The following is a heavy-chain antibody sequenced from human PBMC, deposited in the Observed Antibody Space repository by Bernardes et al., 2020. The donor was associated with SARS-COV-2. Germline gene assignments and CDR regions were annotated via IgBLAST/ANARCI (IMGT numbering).Heavy chain of an antibody. D-gene: IGHD2-15*01. CDR1: GGSISSSY. J-gene: IGHJ3*02. CDR2: IYHSGST. V-gene: IGHV4-59*01. CDR3: AARTPGGAFDI. Sequence: SETLSLTCTVSGGSISSSYWSWIRQPPGPGLEWIGYIYHSGSTHYNPSLKSRVTISVGTSKNQFSLKLSSVTAADTAVYYCAARTPGGAFDIWGQGTMVTDSS.